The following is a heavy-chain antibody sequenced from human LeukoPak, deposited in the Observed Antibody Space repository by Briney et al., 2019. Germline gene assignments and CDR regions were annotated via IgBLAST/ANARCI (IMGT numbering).Heavy chain of an antibody. V-gene: IGHV3-7*01. D-gene: IGHD6-13*01. J-gene: IGHJ6*02. CDR2: IKEDGSEK. Sequence: HPGGSLRLSCAASGFTFSSYWMSWVRQAPEKGLEWVANIKEDGSEKYYVDSVKGRFTISRDNAKNSLYLQMNSLRAEDTAVYYCARDAHSSSWYFYYAMDVWGQGTTVTVSS. CDR3: ARDAHSSSWYFYYAMDV. CDR1: GFTFSSYW.